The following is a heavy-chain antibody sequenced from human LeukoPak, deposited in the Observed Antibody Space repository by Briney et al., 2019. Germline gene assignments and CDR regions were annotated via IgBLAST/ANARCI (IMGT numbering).Heavy chain of an antibody. V-gene: IGHV3-7*03. CDR1: GFTSSSYW. CDR2: IKQDGSEK. J-gene: IGHJ5*02. Sequence: GGSLRLSCAASGFTSSSYWMSWVRQAPGKGLEWVANIKQDGSEKYYVDSVKGRFTISRDNAKNSLYLQMNSLRAEDTAVYYCVRGYDFWSGYSNWFDPWGQGTLVTVSS. D-gene: IGHD3-3*01. CDR3: VRGYDFWSGYSNWFDP.